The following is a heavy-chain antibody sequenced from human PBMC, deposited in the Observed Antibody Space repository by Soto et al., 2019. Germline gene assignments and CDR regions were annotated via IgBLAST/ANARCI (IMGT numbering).Heavy chain of an antibody. CDR2: ISWNSGSI. CDR1: GFTFGDYA. J-gene: IGHJ3*02. Sequence: HPGGSLRLSCAASGFTFGDYAMHWVRQAPGKGLEWVSGISWNSGSIGYADSVKGRFTIYRDNAKNSLYLQMNSLRAEDTALYYCAKDIGYSSSSRSRPIWGQGTMVTVSS. CDR3: AKDIGYSSSSRSRPI. V-gene: IGHV3-9*01. D-gene: IGHD6-6*01.